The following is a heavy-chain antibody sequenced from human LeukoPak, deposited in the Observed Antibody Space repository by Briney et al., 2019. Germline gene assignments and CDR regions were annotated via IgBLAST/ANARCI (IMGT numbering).Heavy chain of an antibody. CDR3: AKAGSGSSWYLYYYYMDV. CDR1: GYTFTSYD. D-gene: IGHD6-13*01. Sequence: ASVKVSCKASGYTFTSYDINWVRQATGQGLEWMGWMNPNSGNTGYAQKFQGRVTITRNTSISTAYMELSSLRSEDTAVYYCAKAGSGSSWYLYYYYMDVWGKGTTVTISS. V-gene: IGHV1-8*03. CDR2: MNPNSGNT. J-gene: IGHJ6*03.